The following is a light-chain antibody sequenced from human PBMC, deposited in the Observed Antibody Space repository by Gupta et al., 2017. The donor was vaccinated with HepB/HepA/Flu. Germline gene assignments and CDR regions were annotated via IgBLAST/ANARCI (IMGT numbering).Light chain of an antibody. CDR1: SSNIESKT. CDR3: AAWDDTLNGWV. CDR2: SSN. Sequence: QSVLTQPPSASGTPGQRVTISCSGSSSNIESKTVNWYQQLPGTAPKLLIFSSNHRPSGVPDRFSGSKSGTSASLAISGLRSEDEADYYCAAWDDTLNGWVFGGGTKLTVL. V-gene: IGLV1-44*01. J-gene: IGLJ3*02.